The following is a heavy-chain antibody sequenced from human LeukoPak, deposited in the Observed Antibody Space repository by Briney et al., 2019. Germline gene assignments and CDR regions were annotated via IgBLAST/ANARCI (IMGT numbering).Heavy chain of an antibody. CDR2: ISGDGTST. CDR1: GFNFDDYA. D-gene: IGHD6-13*01. J-gene: IGHJ4*02. CDR3: VKSITAAGYFDH. Sequence: GGSLRLSCAASGFNFDDYAMHWVRQAPGKGLEWVSLISGDGTSTYSVDSVRGRFTISRDNNKNSLYLQMNSLGTDDTALYYCVKSITAAGYFDHWGQGTLVTVSS. V-gene: IGHV3-43*02.